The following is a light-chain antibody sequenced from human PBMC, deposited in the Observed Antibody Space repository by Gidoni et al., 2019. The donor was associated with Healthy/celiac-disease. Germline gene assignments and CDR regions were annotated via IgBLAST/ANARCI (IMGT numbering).Light chain of an antibody. CDR1: QSVSSY. CDR2: DAS. J-gene: IGKJ4*01. V-gene: IGKV3-11*01. Sequence: EIVLTQSPATLSLTPGEIATLSCRASQSVSSYLAWYKQKPGQAPRLLIYDASNRATGIPARFSGSGSGTDFTLTISSLEPEDFAVYYCQQRSNWPPDTFGGGTKVEIK. CDR3: QQRSNWPPDT.